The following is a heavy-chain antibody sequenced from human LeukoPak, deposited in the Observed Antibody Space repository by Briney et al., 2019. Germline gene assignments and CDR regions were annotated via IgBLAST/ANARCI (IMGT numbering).Heavy chain of an antibody. CDR3: ARWVTMFRGETTDALDI. Sequence: PSQTLSLTCTVSGGSISSGDYYWSWIRQPPGKGLEWIGYIYYSGSTYYNPSLKSRVTISVDTSKNQFSLKLSSVTAADTAVYYCARWVTMFRGETTDALDIWGQGTMVTVSS. CDR2: IYYSGST. V-gene: IGHV4-30-4*01. J-gene: IGHJ3*02. D-gene: IGHD3-10*01. CDR1: GGSISSGDYY.